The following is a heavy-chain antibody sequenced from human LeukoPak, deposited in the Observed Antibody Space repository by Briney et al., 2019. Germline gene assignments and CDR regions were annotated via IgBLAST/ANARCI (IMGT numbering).Heavy chain of an antibody. V-gene: IGHV6-1*01. CDR3: ARSPSPYSSGWFFDY. J-gene: IGHJ4*02. Sequence: SQTLSLTCAISGDSVSINSAAWNWIRQSPSRGLEWLGRTYQRSKWYNDYAVSVKSRITINPDISKNQFSLQLNSVTPEDTAVYYCARSPSPYSSGWFFDYWGQGTLVTVSS. CDR1: GDSVSINSAA. CDR2: TYQRSKWYN. D-gene: IGHD6-19*01.